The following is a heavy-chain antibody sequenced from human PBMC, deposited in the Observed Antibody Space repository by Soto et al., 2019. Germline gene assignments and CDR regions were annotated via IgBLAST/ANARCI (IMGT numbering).Heavy chain of an antibody. CDR1: GYTFTGYY. D-gene: IGHD2-15*01. V-gene: IGHV1-2*04. J-gene: IGHJ4*02. Sequence: QVQLVQSGAEVKKPGASVKVSCKASGYTFTGYYMHWVRQAPGQGLEWMGWINPNSGGTKYAQKFQGWVTMTRATDIRTAYMELSRLSSDDTAVYDCARGSVVVAAPWGHYREYYFDYWGQGTLVTVSS. CDR3: ARGSVVVAAPWGHYREYYFDY. CDR2: INPNSGGT.